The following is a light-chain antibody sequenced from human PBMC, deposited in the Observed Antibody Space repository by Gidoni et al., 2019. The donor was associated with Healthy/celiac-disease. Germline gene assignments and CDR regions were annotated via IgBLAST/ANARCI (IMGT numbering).Light chain of an antibody. CDR1: QSVSSSY. Sequence: EIVLQQPPGTLSFSPEERATLSCRASQSVSSSYLAWYQQKPGQAPRLLIYGASSRATGIPDRFSGSGSGTDFTLTISSLKPEDFAVYYCQQYGSSPMTFGQGTKVEIK. CDR2: GAS. CDR3: QQYGSSPMT. V-gene: IGKV3-20*01. J-gene: IGKJ1*01.